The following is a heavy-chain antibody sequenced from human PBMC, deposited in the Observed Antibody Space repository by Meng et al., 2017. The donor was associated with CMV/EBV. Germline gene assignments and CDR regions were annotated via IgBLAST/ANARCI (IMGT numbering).Heavy chain of an antibody. V-gene: IGHV3-30-3*01. CDR3: ARDLSGYDYKVDY. CDR1: GFTFSSYE. CDR2: ISYDGSNK. Sequence: GESLKISCAASGFTFSSYEMNWVRQAPGKGLEWVAVISYDGSNKYYADSVKGRFTISRDNAKTSLYLQMNSLRVEDTAVYYCARDLSGYDYKVDYWGQGTLVTVSS. J-gene: IGHJ4*02. D-gene: IGHD5-12*01.